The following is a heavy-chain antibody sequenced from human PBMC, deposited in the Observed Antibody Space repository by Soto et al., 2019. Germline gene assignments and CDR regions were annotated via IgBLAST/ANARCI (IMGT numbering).Heavy chain of an antibody. J-gene: IGHJ4*02. Sequence: GASVKVSCKASGYTFTSYYMHWVRQAPGQGLEWMGIINPSGGSTSYAQKFQGRVTMTRDTSTSTVYMELSSLRSEDTAVYYCARGGGQYYDYIWGSYRELAYFDYWGQGTLVTVSS. D-gene: IGHD3-16*02. CDR3: ARGGGQYYDYIWGSYRELAYFDY. CDR1: GYTFTSYY. V-gene: IGHV1-46*03. CDR2: INPSGGST.